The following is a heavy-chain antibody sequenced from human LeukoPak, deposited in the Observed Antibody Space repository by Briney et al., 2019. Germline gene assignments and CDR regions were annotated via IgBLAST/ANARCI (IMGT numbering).Heavy chain of an antibody. CDR2: IHTSGST. D-gene: IGHD3-22*01. Sequence: SETLSLTCTVSGCSISSYYWSWIRQPAGKGLESIGRIHTSGSTNYNPSLKSRVTMSVDTSKNQFSLKLSSVTAADTAVYYCAGDGAYYYDSSLDYWGQGTLVTVSS. CDR3: AGDGAYYYDSSLDY. J-gene: IGHJ4*02. CDR1: GCSISSYY. V-gene: IGHV4-4*07.